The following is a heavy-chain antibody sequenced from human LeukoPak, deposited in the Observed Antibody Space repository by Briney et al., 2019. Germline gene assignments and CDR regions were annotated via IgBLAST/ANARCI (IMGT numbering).Heavy chain of an antibody. CDR1: GASFSSGDQY. J-gene: IGHJ4*02. V-gene: IGHV4-31*03. CDR3: SRGLDSRKLGY. Sequence: SQTLSLTCTVSGASFSSGDQYWNWIRQSPGKGLEWIGSLHPSGNLYNNPSLESRVTMSVDTSKNQLSLNLNSVTAADTAVYFCSRGLDSRKLGYWGQGTLVTVSS. CDR2: LHPSGNL. D-gene: IGHD3-22*01.